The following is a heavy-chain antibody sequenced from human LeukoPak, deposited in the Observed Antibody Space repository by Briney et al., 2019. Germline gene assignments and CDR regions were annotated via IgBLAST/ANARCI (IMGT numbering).Heavy chain of an antibody. CDR2: VSYDGLNK. Sequence: GGSLRLSCAASGFTFNFYAMHCVRQAPGKGLEWVALVSYDGLNKFYGDSVKGRFTISRDDSKKTLYLQMSGLRSEDTAVYYCARDGGDYFGSGNYDASVPDYWGQGTTVTVSS. J-gene: IGHJ4*02. D-gene: IGHD3-10*01. CDR1: GFTFNFYA. CDR3: ARDGGDYFGSGNYDASVPDY. V-gene: IGHV3-30*03.